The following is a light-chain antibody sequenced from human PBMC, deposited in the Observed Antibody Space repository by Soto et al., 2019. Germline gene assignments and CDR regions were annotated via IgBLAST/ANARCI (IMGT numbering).Light chain of an antibody. CDR2: DVI. CDR1: RSDVGGYDY. CDR3: CSYAGSYNVV. V-gene: IGLV2-11*01. J-gene: IGLJ2*01. Sequence: QSALTQPRSVSGSPGQSVTISRTGTRSDVGGYDYVSWYQQYPGKAPKLMIYDVIKRPSGVPDRFSGSKSGNTASLTISGLQAEDEADYYCCSYAGSYNVVFGGGTKVTVL.